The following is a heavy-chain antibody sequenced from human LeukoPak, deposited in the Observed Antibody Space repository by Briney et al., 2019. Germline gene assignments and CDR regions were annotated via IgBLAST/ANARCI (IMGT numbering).Heavy chain of an antibody. CDR3: ARDPRGAFYDRSGFGY. Sequence: GGSLTLSCAASGFTFSSYWMSWVRQAPGKGLEWVANIKQDGSEKYYVDSVKGRFTISRGNAENSLYLQMNSLRAADTAVYYCARDPRGAFYDRSGFGYWGQGTLVTVSS. V-gene: IGHV3-7*01. CDR1: GFTFSSYW. J-gene: IGHJ4*02. D-gene: IGHD3-22*01. CDR2: IKQDGSEK.